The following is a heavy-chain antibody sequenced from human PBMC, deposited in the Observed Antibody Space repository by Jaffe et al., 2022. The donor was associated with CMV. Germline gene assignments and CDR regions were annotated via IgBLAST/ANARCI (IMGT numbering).Heavy chain of an antibody. V-gene: IGHV3-33*01. CDR1: GFTFSSYG. CDR3: ARERMPGNPESYFQH. Sequence: QVQLVESGGGVVQPGRSLRLSCAASGFTFSSYGMHWVRQAPGKGLEWVAVIWYDGSNKYYADSVKGRFTISRDNSKNTLYLQMNSLRAEDTAVYYCARERMPGNPESYFQHWGQGTLVTVSS. CDR2: IWYDGSNK. D-gene: IGHD2-15*01. J-gene: IGHJ1*01.